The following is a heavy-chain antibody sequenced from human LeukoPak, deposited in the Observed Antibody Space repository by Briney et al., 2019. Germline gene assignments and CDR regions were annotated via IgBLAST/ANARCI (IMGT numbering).Heavy chain of an antibody. CDR2: ISSSGSTI. CDR1: GFTFSSYE. Sequence: GRSLRLSCAAAGFTFSSYEMNWVRQAPGKGLGWDSYISSSGSTIYYADSVEGRFTISRDNAKNSLYLQMNSLRAEDTAVYYCARENYYDSSGYGMDVWGQGTTVTVSS. CDR3: ARENYYDSSGYGMDV. D-gene: IGHD3-22*01. J-gene: IGHJ6*02. V-gene: IGHV3-48*03.